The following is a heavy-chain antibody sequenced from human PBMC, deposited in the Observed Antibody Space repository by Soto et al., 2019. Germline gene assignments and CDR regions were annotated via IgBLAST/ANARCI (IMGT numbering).Heavy chain of an antibody. D-gene: IGHD5-12*01. Sequence: PSETLSLTCTVSGGSISSYYWSWIRQPPGKGLEWIGHIYYSGSTNYNPSLKSRVTISVDTSKNQFSLKLSSVTAADTAVYYCARVRQPYSGYDDDAFDIWGQGTMVTVSS. V-gene: IGHV4-59*01. CDR3: ARVRQPYSGYDDDAFDI. CDR1: GGSISSYY. J-gene: IGHJ3*02. CDR2: IYYSGST.